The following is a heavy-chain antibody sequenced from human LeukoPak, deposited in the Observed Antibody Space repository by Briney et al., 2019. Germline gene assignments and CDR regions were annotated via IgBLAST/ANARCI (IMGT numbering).Heavy chain of an antibody. CDR2: ISSSGSTI. Sequence: GGSLRLSCAASGFTFSDYYMSWIRQAPGKGLEWVSYISSSGSTIYYADSVKGRFTISRDNAKNSLYLQMNSPRAEDTAVYYCVSDGGGSSSSRSYSWGQGTLVTVSS. D-gene: IGHD6-13*01. J-gene: IGHJ4*02. V-gene: IGHV3-11*01. CDR3: VSDGGGSSSSRSYS. CDR1: GFTFSDYY.